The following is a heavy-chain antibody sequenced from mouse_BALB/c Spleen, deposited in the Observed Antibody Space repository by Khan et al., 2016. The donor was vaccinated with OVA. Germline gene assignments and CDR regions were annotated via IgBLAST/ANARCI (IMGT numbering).Heavy chain of an antibody. J-gene: IGHJ3*01. CDR1: GYTFTNYV. CDR2: INPYNAGT. D-gene: IGHD4-1*01. CDR3: AREASSWDFSFPY. V-gene: IGHV1S136*01. Sequence: VQLQQSGPELVEPGASVKMSCKASGYTFTNYVIHWVKQKPGQGLEWIGYINPYNAGTRYNEKFKGKATLTSDISSTTAYMELSSLTFEDSAVYYCAREASSWDFSFPYWGQGTLVTVSA.